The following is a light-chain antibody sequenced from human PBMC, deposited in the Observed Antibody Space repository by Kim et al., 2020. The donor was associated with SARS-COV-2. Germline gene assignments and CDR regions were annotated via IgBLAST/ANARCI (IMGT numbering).Light chain of an antibody. V-gene: IGKV1-27*01. CDR1: QGISNS. CDR2: GAS. Sequence: DIQMAQSPSSLSASVGDRVTITCRASQGISNSLAWYQQKPGKVPMLLIYGASTLRSGVPSRFRGSGSGTDFTLTISSLQPEDAATYYCQKYNSDPWTFGQGTRVDIK. J-gene: IGKJ1*01. CDR3: QKYNSDPWT.